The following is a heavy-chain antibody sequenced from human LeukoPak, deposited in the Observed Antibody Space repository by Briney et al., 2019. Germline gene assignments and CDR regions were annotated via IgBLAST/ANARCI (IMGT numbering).Heavy chain of an antibody. D-gene: IGHD1-26*01. J-gene: IGHJ5*02. CDR1: GFSFSSYW. V-gene: IGHV5-51*01. CDR3: ARLWDSPNWLDP. Sequence: GESLKISCRGFGFSFSSYWDAWGRQMPGKGVEGMGIIYPGDSDTRYSPSFQGQVTISADKSISTAYLQWSSLKASDTAMYYCARLWDSPNWLDPWGQGTLVTVSS. CDR2: IYPGDSDT.